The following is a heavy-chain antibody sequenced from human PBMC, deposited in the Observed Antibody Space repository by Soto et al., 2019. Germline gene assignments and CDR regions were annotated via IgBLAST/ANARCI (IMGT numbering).Heavy chain of an antibody. CDR2: IYYSGST. J-gene: IGHJ6*02. CDR1: GGSIISYY. CDR3: AREGVSSSWYNYYGMDV. V-gene: IGHV4-59*12. D-gene: IGHD6-13*01. Sequence: SETLSLTCTVSGGSIISYYWSWIRQPPGKGLEWIGYIYYSGSTNYNPSLKSRVTISVDTSKNQFSLKLSSVTAADTAVYYCAREGVSSSWYNYYGMDVWGQGTTVTVSS.